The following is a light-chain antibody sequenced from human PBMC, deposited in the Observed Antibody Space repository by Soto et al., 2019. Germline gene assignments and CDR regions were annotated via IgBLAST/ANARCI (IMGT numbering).Light chain of an antibody. Sequence: DFVMTQSPLSPPVTLGQPASISCRSNQSLVHSDGIAYFSWFQQRPGRSPRRLIYKVSNRDSGVPARFSGSGSGTDFALKISRVEAEDVGVYYCMQGTHWPITFGQGTRLEIK. CDR3: MQGTHWPIT. J-gene: IGKJ5*01. V-gene: IGKV2-30*02. CDR2: KVS. CDR1: QSLVHSDGIAY.